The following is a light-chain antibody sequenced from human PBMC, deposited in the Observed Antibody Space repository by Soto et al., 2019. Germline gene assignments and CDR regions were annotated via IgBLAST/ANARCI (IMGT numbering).Light chain of an antibody. CDR1: QDISNY. J-gene: IGKJ4*01. CDR3: QQYDNLPP. Sequence: DIQMTQSPSSLSASVGDRVTITCQASQDISNYLNWYQQKPGKAPKLLIYDASNLETGVPSRFSGSGSGTDFTFTISSLQPEDIATYYCQQYDNLPPFGGGTKGDIK. CDR2: DAS. V-gene: IGKV1-33*01.